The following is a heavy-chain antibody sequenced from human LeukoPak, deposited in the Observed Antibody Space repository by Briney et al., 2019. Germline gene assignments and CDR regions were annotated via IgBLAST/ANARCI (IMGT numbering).Heavy chain of an antibody. Sequence: SETLSLTCTVSGDSISSSSYYWAWIRQPPGKGLEWIGHVYYSGNTYYNSSLKSRVTISVDKSKNQFSLKLSSVTAADTAVYYCARSGSGRGYFDYWGQGTLVTVSS. CDR2: VYYSGNT. CDR3: ARSGSGRGYFDY. CDR1: GDSISSSSYY. D-gene: IGHD3-10*01. V-gene: IGHV4-39*07. J-gene: IGHJ4*02.